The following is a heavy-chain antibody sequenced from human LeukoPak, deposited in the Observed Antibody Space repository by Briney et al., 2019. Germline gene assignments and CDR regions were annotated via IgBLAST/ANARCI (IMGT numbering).Heavy chain of an antibody. V-gene: IGHV3-11*04. CDR1: GFTFSSL. J-gene: IGHJ3*02. Sequence: KSGGSLRLSCAASGFTFSSLHELDPPGSREGLEWISYIRGGGGIINYADSVKGRFIISRDNAKNSLYLQMNSLRAEDTAVYYCAREFISYYYGSGSPADIWGQGTMVTVSS. D-gene: IGHD3-10*01. CDR2: IRGGGGII. CDR3: AREFISYYYGSGSPADI.